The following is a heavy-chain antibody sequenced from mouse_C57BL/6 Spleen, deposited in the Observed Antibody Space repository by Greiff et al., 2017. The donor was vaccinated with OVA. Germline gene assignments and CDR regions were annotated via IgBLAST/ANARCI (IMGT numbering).Heavy chain of an antibody. CDR3: ERQNYGSRNFDY. Sequence: EVHLVESGGDLVKPGGSLKLSCAASGFTFSSYGMSLVRQTPDQRLEWVATIRSGGSSTYYPDSVKGRFTISRDNAKNTLYLQMSSLKSEDTAVYYCERQNYGSRNFDYWGQGTTLTVSS. J-gene: IGHJ2*01. CDR2: IRSGGSST. CDR1: GFTFSSYG. V-gene: IGHV5-6*01. D-gene: IGHD1-1*01.